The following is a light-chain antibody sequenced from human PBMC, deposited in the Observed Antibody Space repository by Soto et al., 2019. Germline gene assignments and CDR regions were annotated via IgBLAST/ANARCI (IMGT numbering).Light chain of an antibody. V-gene: IGKV3-20*01. CDR1: QSVSSSY. CDR3: HQFGSSPLCT. Sequence: EIVLTQSPGTLSLSPGERATLSCRASQSVSSSYLAWYQQKPGQAPRLLIYAASSRATGITDRFSGGRSGTAFTLTISRLVPDDFAVFYCHQFGSSPLCTFGPGTKVDVK. CDR2: AAS. J-gene: IGKJ3*01.